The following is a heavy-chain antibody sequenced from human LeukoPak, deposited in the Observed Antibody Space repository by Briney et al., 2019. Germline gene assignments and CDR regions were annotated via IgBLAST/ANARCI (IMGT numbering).Heavy chain of an antibody. Sequence: PGESLRLSCAASGFTFDDYAMHWVRQAPGKGLEWVSLISGDGRSTYYADSVKGRFTISRDNSKNSLYLQMNSLRTEDTALYYCAKGGGYDYSWFDPWGQGTLVTVSS. J-gene: IGHJ5*02. CDR1: GFTFDDYA. V-gene: IGHV3-43*02. CDR2: ISGDGRST. CDR3: AKGGGYDYSWFDP. D-gene: IGHD5-12*01.